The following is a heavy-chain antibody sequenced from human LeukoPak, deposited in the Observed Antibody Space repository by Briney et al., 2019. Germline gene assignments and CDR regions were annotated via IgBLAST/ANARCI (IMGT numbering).Heavy chain of an antibody. CDR3: AKGDSSGWASLDY. CDR1: GFTFSSYG. V-gene: IGHV3-33*06. D-gene: IGHD6-19*01. Sequence: GGSLRLSCAASGFTFSSYGIHWVRQAPGKGLEWVAIIWYDGSNRYCADSVKGRFTISRDNSKNTLYLQMNSLRAEDTAVYYCAKGDSSGWASLDYWGQGTLVTVSS. CDR2: IWYDGSNR. J-gene: IGHJ4*02.